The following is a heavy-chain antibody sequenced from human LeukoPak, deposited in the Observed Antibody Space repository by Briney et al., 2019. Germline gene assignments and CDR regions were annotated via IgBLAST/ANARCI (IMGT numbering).Heavy chain of an antibody. V-gene: IGHV4-31*03. CDR2: IQHSGSS. D-gene: IGHD3-10*01. J-gene: IGHJ4*02. Sequence: SQTLSLTCTVSADSLSIGGHCWAWISQLPGKGLESIGFIQHSGSSRHNPSLKDRVAISVDASRKQFALRLSSVTAADTAIYYCARGGNRFGGFYFDYWGQGIQVIVSS. CDR3: ARGGNRFGGFYFDY. CDR1: ADSLSIGGHC.